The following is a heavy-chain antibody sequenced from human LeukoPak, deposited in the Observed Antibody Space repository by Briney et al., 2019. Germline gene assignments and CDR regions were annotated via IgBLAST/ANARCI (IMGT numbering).Heavy chain of an antibody. D-gene: IGHD3-10*01. J-gene: IGHJ5*02. Sequence: SETLSLTCTVSGGSISSYYWSWIRQPPGKGLESIGYIYYSNTNYNPSLKSRVTISVDTSKNQFSLKLSSVTAADTAVYYCARRTSGKNWFDPWGQGTLVTVSS. CDR3: ARRTSGKNWFDP. CDR1: GGSISSYY. CDR2: IYYSNT. V-gene: IGHV4-59*08.